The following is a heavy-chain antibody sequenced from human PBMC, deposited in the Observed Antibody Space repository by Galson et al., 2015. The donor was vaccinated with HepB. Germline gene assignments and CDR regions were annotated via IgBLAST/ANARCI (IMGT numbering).Heavy chain of an antibody. CDR3: RSFADAFDI. CDR1: GFTFSSYA. CDR2: ISYDGSNK. V-gene: IGHV3-30*04. J-gene: IGHJ3*02. Sequence: SLRLSCAASGFTFSSYAMHWVRQAPGKGLEWVAVISYDGSNKYYADSVKGRFTISRDNSKNTLYLQMNSLRAEDTAVYYCRSFADAFDIWGQGTMVTVSS.